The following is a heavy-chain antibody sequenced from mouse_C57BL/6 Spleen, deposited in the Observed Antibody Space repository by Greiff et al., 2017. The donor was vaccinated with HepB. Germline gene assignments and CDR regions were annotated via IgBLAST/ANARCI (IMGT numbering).Heavy chain of an antibody. D-gene: IGHD1-1*01. CDR3: APFITTVVPYAMDY. Sequence: EVKLVESVAELVRPGASVKLSCTASGFNIKNTYMHWVKQRPEQGLEWIGRIDPANGNTKYAPKFQGKATITADTSSNTAYLQLSSLTSEDTAIYYCAPFITTVVPYAMDYWGQGTSVTVSS. CDR1: GFNIKNTY. CDR2: IDPANGNT. J-gene: IGHJ4*01. V-gene: IGHV14-3*01.